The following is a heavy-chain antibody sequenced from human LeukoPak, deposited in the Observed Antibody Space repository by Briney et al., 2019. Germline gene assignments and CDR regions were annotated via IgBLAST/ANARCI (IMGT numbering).Heavy chain of an antibody. Sequence: GGSLRLSCAASGFTFSSYSMNWVRQAPGKGLEWVSYISSSSSTRYNADSVKGRFTISRDNAKNSLYLQMNSLRAEDTAVYYCARDKVQLATPDFYYSYYMDVWGKGTTVTVSS. J-gene: IGHJ6*03. CDR1: GFTFSSYS. V-gene: IGHV3-48*01. CDR2: ISSSSSTR. D-gene: IGHD6-13*01. CDR3: ARDKVQLATPDFYYSYYMDV.